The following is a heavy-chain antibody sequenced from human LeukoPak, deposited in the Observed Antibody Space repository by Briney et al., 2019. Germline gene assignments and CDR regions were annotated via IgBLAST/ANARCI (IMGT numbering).Heavy chain of an antibody. J-gene: IGHJ4*02. D-gene: IGHD2/OR15-2a*01. Sequence: GASVKVSCKVSGYTLTELSMHWVRQAPGKGLEWMGGFDPEDGETIYAQKFQGRVTMTEDTSTDTAYMELSSLRSDDTAVYYCARDLDQSKYRNEGGFDYWGQGTLVTVSS. CDR2: FDPEDGET. CDR3: ARDLDQSKYRNEGGFDY. CDR1: GYTLTELS. V-gene: IGHV1-24*01.